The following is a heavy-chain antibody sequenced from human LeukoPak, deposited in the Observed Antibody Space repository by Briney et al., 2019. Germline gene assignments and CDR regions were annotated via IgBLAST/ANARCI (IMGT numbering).Heavy chain of an antibody. J-gene: IGHJ4*02. CDR1: GFTFSSYA. D-gene: IGHD3-22*01. Sequence: GGSLRLSCAASGFTFSSYAMHWVRQAPGKGLEWVAVISYDGSNKYYADSVKGRFTISRDNSKNTLYLQMNSLRAEDTAVYYCAREGRYYDSSGYPPLGDWGQGTLVTVSS. CDR3: AREGRYYDSSGYPPLGD. V-gene: IGHV3-30-3*01. CDR2: ISYDGSNK.